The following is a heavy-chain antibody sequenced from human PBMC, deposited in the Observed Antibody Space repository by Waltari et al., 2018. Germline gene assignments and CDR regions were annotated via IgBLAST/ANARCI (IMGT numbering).Heavy chain of an antibody. V-gene: IGHV4-38-2*01. J-gene: IGHJ5*02. CDR2: IYQRGDT. CDR1: GYSISSGYY. CDR3: ARVLGATGVNWFDP. D-gene: IGHD1-26*01. Sequence: QVQLQESGPGLVKPSETLSLTCAVSGYSISSGYYWGWIRQPPGKGLEWIGSIYQRGDTYYNPSLKSRVTISVDTSKNQFSLKLSSVTAADTAVYYCARVLGATGVNWFDPWGQGTLVTVSS.